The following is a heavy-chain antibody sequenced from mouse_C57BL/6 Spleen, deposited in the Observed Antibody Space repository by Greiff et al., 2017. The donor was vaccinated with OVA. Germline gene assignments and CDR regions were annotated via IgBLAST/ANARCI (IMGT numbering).Heavy chain of an antibody. CDR2: ISSGSSTI. Sequence: EVQVVESGGGLVKPGGSLKLSCAASGFTFSDYGMHWVRQAPEKGLEWVAYISSGSSTIYYADTVKGRFTISRDNAKNTLFLQMTSLRSEDTAMYYCARRPLYYDYDGYAMDYWGQGTSVTVSS. V-gene: IGHV5-17*01. CDR1: GFTFSDYG. D-gene: IGHD2-4*01. J-gene: IGHJ4*01. CDR3: ARRPLYYDYDGYAMDY.